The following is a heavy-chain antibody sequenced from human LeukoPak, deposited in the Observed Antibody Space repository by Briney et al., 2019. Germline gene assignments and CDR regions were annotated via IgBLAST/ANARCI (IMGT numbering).Heavy chain of an antibody. CDR2: INPSGGST. CDR3: ARVGQWLVRAYYFDY. J-gene: IGHJ4*02. CDR1: GYTFTSYY. D-gene: IGHD6-19*01. V-gene: IGHV1-46*01. Sequence: AASVTVSCKASGYTFTSYYMHWVRQAPGQGLEWMGLINPSGGSTSYAQKFQGRVTMTRDMSTSTVYMELSSLRSEDTAVYYCARVGQWLVRAYYFDYWGQGTLVTVSS.